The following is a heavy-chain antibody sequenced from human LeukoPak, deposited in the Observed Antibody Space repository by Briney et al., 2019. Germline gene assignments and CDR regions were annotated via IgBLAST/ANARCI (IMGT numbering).Heavy chain of an antibody. CDR3: AKSRWGYVDY. J-gene: IGHJ4*02. Sequence: GGSLRLSCAASGFTFSSYAMSGGRQAPGKGREWGSGISGSGGSTYYAESVKGRFTISRDNSKNTLYLQMNSLRDADTAVYYCAKSRWGYVDYWGQGTLVTVSS. CDR2: ISGSGGST. CDR1: GFTFSSYA. D-gene: IGHD7-27*01. V-gene: IGHV3-23*01.